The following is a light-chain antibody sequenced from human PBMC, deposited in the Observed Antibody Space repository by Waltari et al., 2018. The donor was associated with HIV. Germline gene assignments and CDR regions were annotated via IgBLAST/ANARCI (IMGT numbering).Light chain of an antibody. J-gene: IGKJ4*01. V-gene: IGKV3-11*01. CDR3: QQRGSWPPLT. CDR2: DAS. CDR1: QTINTF. Sequence: EIILTQSPVTLSLSPGERATLSCRTNQTINTFLAWYQQKPGQSPRLLIFDASNGATGIPARFSGTGSGTDFTLTISSLEPEDFAIYFCQQRGSWPPLTFGGGT.